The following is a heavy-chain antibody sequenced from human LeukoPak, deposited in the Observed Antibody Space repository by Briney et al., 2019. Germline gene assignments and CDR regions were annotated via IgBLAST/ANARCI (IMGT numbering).Heavy chain of an antibody. CDR2: INHSGST. J-gene: IGHJ4*02. D-gene: IGHD3-22*01. CDR3: ARGYDSSGYYGDDFDY. Sequence: SETLSFTCAVYGGSFSGYYWSWIRQPPGKGLEWIGEINHSGSTNYNPSLKSRVTISVDTSKNQFSLKLSSVTAADTAVYYCARGYDSSGYYGDDFDYWGQGTLVTVSS. CDR1: GGSFSGYY. V-gene: IGHV4-34*01.